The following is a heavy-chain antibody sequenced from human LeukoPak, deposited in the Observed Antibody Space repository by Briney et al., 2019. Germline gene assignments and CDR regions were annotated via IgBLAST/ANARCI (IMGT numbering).Heavy chain of an antibody. Sequence: SETLSLTCTVSGGSISSSSYYWSWIRQHPGKGLEWIGYIYYSGSTYYNPSLKSRVTISVDTSKNQFSLKLSSVTAADTAVYYCARDHDYGGNWAFDYWGQGTLVTVSS. V-gene: IGHV4-31*03. CDR2: IYYSGST. J-gene: IGHJ4*02. D-gene: IGHD4-23*01. CDR3: ARDHDYGGNWAFDY. CDR1: GGSISSSSYY.